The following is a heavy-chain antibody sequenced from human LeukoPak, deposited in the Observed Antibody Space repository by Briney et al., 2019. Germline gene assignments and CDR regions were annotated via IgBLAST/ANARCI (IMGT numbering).Heavy chain of an antibody. D-gene: IGHD7-27*01. Sequence: SETLSLTCTVSGGSISRGGYYWSWIRQHPGKGLEWIGYIYYSGSTYYNPSLKSRVTISVDTSKNQFSLKLSSVTAADTAVYYCARGDWGSQREPDAFDIWGQGTMVTVSS. V-gene: IGHV4-31*03. J-gene: IGHJ3*02. CDR1: GGSISRGGYY. CDR2: IYYSGST. CDR3: ARGDWGSQREPDAFDI.